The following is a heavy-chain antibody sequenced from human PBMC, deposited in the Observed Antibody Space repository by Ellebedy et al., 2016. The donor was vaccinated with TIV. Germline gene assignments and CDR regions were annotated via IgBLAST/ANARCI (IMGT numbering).Heavy chain of an antibody. CDR2: ISYDGSNK. CDR3: ARADCSSTSCYIDY. Sequence: GGSLRLXXAASGFTVSSNYMSWVRQAPGKGLEWVAVISYDGSNKYYADSVKGRFTISRDNSKNTLYLQMNSLRAEDTAVYYCARADCSSTSCYIDYWGQGTLVTVSS. J-gene: IGHJ4*02. CDR1: GFTVSSNY. D-gene: IGHD2-2*02. V-gene: IGHV3-30-3*01.